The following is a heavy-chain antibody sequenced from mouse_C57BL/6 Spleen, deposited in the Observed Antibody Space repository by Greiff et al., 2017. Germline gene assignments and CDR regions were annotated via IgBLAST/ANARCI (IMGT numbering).Heavy chain of an antibody. J-gene: IGHJ1*03. Sequence: QVQLQQSGAELARPGASVKLSCKASGYTFTSYGISWVKQRTGQGLEWIGEIYHRSGNTYYNEKFKGKATLTADKSSSTAYMELRSLTSEDSAVYFCARTPLSIRGYFDVWGTGTTVTVSS. CDR2: IYHRSGNT. CDR3: ARTPLSIRGYFDV. CDR1: GYTFTSYG. V-gene: IGHV1-81*01. D-gene: IGHD1-1*01.